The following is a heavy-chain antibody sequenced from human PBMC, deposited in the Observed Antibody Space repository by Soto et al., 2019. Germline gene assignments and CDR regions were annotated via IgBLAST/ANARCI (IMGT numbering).Heavy chain of an antibody. V-gene: IGHV3-30*18. CDR3: AKDRVAGRYCRGGRCYSGGELALAMDF. Sequence: GGSLRLSCAVSGFTLSSYGMHWVRQAPGKGLEWVAIISYDGNTKYYADSVKGRFTISRDNSKNTLYLQINSLRAEDTAVYYCAKDRVAGRYCRGGRCYSGGELALAMDFWGQGTTVTVSS. CDR1: GFTLSSYG. J-gene: IGHJ6*02. D-gene: IGHD2-15*01. CDR2: ISYDGNTK.